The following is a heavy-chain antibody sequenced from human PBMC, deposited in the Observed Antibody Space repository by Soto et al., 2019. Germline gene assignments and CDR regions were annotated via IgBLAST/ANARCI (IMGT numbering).Heavy chain of an antibody. CDR3: ARHIVGAPTRWYWFDP. Sequence: SETLSLTCAVYGGSFSGYYWSWIRQPPGKGLEWIGEINHSGSTNYNPSLKSRVTISVDTSKNQFSLKLSSVTAADTAVYYCARHIVGAPTRWYWFDPWGQGTLVTVSS. CDR1: GGSFSGYY. J-gene: IGHJ5*02. D-gene: IGHD1-26*01. V-gene: IGHV4-34*01. CDR2: INHSGST.